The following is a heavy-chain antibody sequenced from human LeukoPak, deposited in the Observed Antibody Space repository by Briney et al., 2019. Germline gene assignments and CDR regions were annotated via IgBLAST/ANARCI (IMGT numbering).Heavy chain of an antibody. CDR2: MYYSGST. D-gene: IGHD6-19*01. J-gene: IGHJ4*02. CDR1: GGSISNYY. CDR3: AGSGWNGGPFDN. V-gene: IGHV4-39*07. Sequence: SETLSLTCTVSGGSISNYYWGWIRQPPGKGLEWIGSMYYSGSTHYNPSLKSRVTISLDTSKNQFSLKLSSVTAADTAVYYCAGSGWNGGPFDNWGQGTLVTVSS.